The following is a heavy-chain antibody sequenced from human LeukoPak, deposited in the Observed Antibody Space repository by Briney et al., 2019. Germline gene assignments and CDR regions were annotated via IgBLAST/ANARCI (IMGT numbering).Heavy chain of an antibody. Sequence: GASVKVSCKASGYTFTGYYMHWVRQAPGQGLEWMGWINPNSGGTNYAQKFQGRVTMTRDTSISTAYMELSRLRSDDTAVNYCARDGDYYDSSGYYDYWGQGTLVTVSS. V-gene: IGHV1-2*02. D-gene: IGHD3-22*01. J-gene: IGHJ4*02. CDR1: GYTFTGYY. CDR2: INPNSGGT. CDR3: ARDGDYYDSSGYYDY.